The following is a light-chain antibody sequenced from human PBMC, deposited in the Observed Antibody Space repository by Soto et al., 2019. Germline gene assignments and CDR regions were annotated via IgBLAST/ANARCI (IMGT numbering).Light chain of an antibody. CDR1: TSDVGRYNY. J-gene: IGLJ3*02. V-gene: IGLV2-14*03. CDR2: DVS. Sequence: QSALTQPASVSGSPGQSITISCIGTTSDVGRYNYVSWYQQHPGKAPKLVIYDVSDRPSGVSSRFSGSKSGNTASLTISGLQAEDEADYYCGSYTTSSTLVFGGGTKLTVL. CDR3: GSYTTSSTLV.